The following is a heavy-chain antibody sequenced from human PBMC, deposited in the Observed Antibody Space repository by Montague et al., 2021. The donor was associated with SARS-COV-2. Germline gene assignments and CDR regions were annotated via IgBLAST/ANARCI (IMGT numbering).Heavy chain of an antibody. CDR3: AKSSGSYGDHFDY. CDR2: IYSGGSST. D-gene: IGHD1-26*01. J-gene: IGHJ4*02. V-gene: IGHV3-23*03. Sequence: SLRLSCAASGFTFSSYAMSWVRQAPGKGLEWVSVIYSGGSSTFYADSVKGRFTISRDKSKNTLYLQMNSLRAEDTAVYYCAKSSGSYGDHFDYWGQGTLVTVSS. CDR1: GFTFSSYA.